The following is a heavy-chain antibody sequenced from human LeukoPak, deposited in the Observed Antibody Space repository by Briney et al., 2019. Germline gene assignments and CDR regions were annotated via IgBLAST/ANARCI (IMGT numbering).Heavy chain of an antibody. D-gene: IGHD3-10*01. CDR3: AKVGGLGWFGELSMVYYMDV. CDR2: INPSGGST. J-gene: IGHJ6*03. V-gene: IGHV1-46*01. CDR1: GYTFTSYY. Sequence: ASVKVSCKASGYTFTSYYMHWVRQAPGQGLEWMGIINPSGGSTSYAQKFQGRVTITADKSTSTAYMELSSLRSEDTAVYYCAKVGGLGWFGELSMVYYMDVWGKGTTVTVSS.